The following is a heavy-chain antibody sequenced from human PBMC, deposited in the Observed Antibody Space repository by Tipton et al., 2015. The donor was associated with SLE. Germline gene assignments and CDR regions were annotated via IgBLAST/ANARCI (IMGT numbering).Heavy chain of an antibody. Sequence: TLSLTCTVSGGSISSPSLSWNWIRQPPGKGLEWIGHIYYSGSTNYNPSLKSRVTISVDTSKNQFSLKLSSVTAADTAVYYCASGDYYYYMDVWGKGTTVTVSS. J-gene: IGHJ6*03. CDR2: IYYSGST. V-gene: IGHV4-61*01. D-gene: IGHD3-16*01. CDR3: ASGDYYYYMDV. CDR1: GGSISSPSLS.